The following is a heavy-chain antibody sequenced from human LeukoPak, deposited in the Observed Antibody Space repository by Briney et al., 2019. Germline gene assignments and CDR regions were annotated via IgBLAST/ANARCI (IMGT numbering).Heavy chain of an antibody. Sequence: SVKVSCKASGGTFSSYAISWVRQAPGQGLEWMGGIIPIFGTANYAQKFQGRVTMTTDTSTSTAYMELRSLRSDDTAVYYCAAEGYCSGGSCYSAEYFQHWGQGTLVTVSS. D-gene: IGHD2-15*01. J-gene: IGHJ1*01. CDR2: IIPIFGTA. CDR3: AAEGYCSGGSCYSAEYFQH. CDR1: GGTFSSYA. V-gene: IGHV1-69*05.